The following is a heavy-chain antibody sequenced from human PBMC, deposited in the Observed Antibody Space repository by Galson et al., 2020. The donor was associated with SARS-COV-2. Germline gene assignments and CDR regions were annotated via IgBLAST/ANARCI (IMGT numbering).Heavy chain of an antibody. V-gene: IGHV4-31*03. CDR3: AREHGGYDFGVGYYYYGMDV. D-gene: IGHD5-12*01. CDR1: GGSISSGGYY. J-gene: IGHJ6*02. Sequence: SETLSLTCTVSGGSISSGGYYWSWIRQHPGKGLEWIGYIYYSGSNYYNPSLKSRVTISVDTSKNQFSLKLSSVTAADTAVYYCAREHGGYDFGVGYYYYGMDVWGQGTTVTVSS. CDR2: IYYSGSN.